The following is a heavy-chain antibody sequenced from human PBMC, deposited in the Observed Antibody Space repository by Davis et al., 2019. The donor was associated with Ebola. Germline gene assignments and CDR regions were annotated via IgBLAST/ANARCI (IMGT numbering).Heavy chain of an antibody. J-gene: IGHJ6*02. CDR1: GGSFSGYY. V-gene: IGHV4-34*01. D-gene: IGHD2-2*01. Sequence: MPSETLSLTCAVYGGSFSGYYWSWIRQPPGKGLEWIGEINHSGSTNYNPSLKSRVTISVDTSKNQFSLKLSSVTAADTAVYYCARGRGVVPAAIFYYYYGMDVWGPGTTVTVSS. CDR3: ARGRGVVPAAIFYYYYGMDV. CDR2: INHSGST.